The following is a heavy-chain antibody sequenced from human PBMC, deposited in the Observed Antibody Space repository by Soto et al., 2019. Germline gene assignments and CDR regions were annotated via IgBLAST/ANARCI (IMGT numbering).Heavy chain of an antibody. CDR2: TIPIFGTA. D-gene: IGHD3-22*01. J-gene: IGHJ4*02. Sequence: SVKVSCKASGGTFSSYAISWVRQAPGQGLEWMGGTIPIFGTANYAQKFQGRVTITADESTSTAYMELSSLRSEDTAVYYCARAYYYDSSGYYYDYWGQGTLVTVSS. CDR3: ARAYYYDSSGYYYDY. V-gene: IGHV1-69*13. CDR1: GGTFSSYA.